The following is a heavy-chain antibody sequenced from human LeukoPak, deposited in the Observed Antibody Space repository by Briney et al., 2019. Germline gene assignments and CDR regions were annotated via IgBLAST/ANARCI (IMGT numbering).Heavy chain of an antibody. D-gene: IGHD3-9*01. Sequence: KSSETLSLTCTVSGGSISSYYWSWIRQPPGKGLEWIGYIYYSGSTNYNPSLKSRVTISVDTSKNQFSLKLSSVTAADTAVYYCARDVGVRYFDWFLLGYWGQGTLVTVSS. J-gene: IGHJ4*02. CDR1: GGSISSYY. V-gene: IGHV4-59*01. CDR2: IYYSGST. CDR3: ARDVGVRYFDWFLLGY.